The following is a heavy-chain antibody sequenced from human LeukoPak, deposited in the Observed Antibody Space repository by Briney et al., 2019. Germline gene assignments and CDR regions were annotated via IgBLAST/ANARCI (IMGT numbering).Heavy chain of an antibody. Sequence: ASVKVSCKASGYTFTSYGISWVRQAPGQGLEWMGWISAYNGNTNYAQKLQGRVSMTTDTSTSTAYMELRSLRSDDTAVYYCARDLPPPLYYDFWSGYYRFDYWGQGTLVTVSS. CDR1: GYTFTSYG. D-gene: IGHD3-3*01. V-gene: IGHV1-18*01. CDR2: ISAYNGNT. CDR3: ARDLPPPLYYDFWSGYYRFDY. J-gene: IGHJ4*02.